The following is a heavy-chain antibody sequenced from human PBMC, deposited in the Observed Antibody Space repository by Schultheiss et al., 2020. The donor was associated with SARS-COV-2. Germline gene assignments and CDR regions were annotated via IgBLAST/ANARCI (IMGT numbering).Heavy chain of an antibody. CDR1: GFTFSSYS. J-gene: IGHJ4*02. Sequence: GGSLRLSCAASGFTFSSYSMNWVRQAPGKGLEWVSYISSSSSTIYYADSVKGRFTISRDNAKNSLYLQMNSLRAEDTAVYYCARFYEAFLEWLFLPYWGQGTLVTVSS. CDR3: ARFYEAFLEWLFLPY. V-gene: IGHV3-48*04. D-gene: IGHD3-3*01. CDR2: ISSSSSTI.